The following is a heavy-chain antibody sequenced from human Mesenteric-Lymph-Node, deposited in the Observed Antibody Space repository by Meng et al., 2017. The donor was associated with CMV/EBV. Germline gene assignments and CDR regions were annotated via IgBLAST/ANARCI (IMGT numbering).Heavy chain of an antibody. CDR1: GFTFSSYW. V-gene: IGHV3-7*01. D-gene: IGHD3-3*01. CDR2: IKQDGSDK. CDR3: ASGGNSGYYCFDY. Sequence: GESLKISCAASGFTFSSYWMSWVRQAPGKGLEWVANIKQDGSDKYYVDSVKGRFTISRDNSKNSLYLQMNSLRDEDTAVYYCASGGNSGYYCFDYWGQGTLVTVSS. J-gene: IGHJ4*01.